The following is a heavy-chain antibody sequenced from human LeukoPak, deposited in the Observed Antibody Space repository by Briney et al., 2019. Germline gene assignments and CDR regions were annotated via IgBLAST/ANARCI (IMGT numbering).Heavy chain of an antibody. CDR2: ISYDGTKE. Sequence: PGRSLRLSCAASGFTFSNYAMHWVRQAPGKGLEWVAVISYDGTKEYYADSVKGRFTISRDNSKNTLYLQMDSLRAEDTAVFYCARARIRTGSGYYYYMNVWGNGTTVTVSS. V-gene: IGHV3-30*01. J-gene: IGHJ6*03. CDR3: ARARIRTGSGYYYYMNV. CDR1: GFTFSNYA. D-gene: IGHD3-10*01.